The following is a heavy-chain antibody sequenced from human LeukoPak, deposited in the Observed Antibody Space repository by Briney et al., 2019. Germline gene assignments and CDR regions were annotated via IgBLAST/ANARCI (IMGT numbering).Heavy chain of an antibody. J-gene: IGHJ6*03. Sequence: SETLSLTCAVYGGSLSDYWWTWIRQSPGKGLEWIGEVNHSGRTNYNPSLKSRVSISVDRSKKQFSLKLSSVTAADTAVYYCARGVRGQQLVYYYYYYMDVWGKGTTVTVSS. CDR1: GGSLSDYW. CDR3: ARGVRGQQLVYYYYYYMDV. D-gene: IGHD6-13*01. CDR2: VNHSGRT. V-gene: IGHV4-34*01.